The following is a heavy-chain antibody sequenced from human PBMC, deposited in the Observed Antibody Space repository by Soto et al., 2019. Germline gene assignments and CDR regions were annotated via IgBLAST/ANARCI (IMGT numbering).Heavy chain of an antibody. V-gene: IGHV4-30-4*01. CDR3: ARVPVTTIAARPGYYYYGMDV. CDR2: IYYSGST. Sequence: SETLSLTCTVSGGSISSGDYYWSWIRQPPGKGLEWIGYIYYSGSTYYNPSLKSRVTISVDTSENQFSLKLSSVTAADTAVYYCARVPVTTIAARPGYYYYGMDVWGQGTTVTVSS. CDR1: GGSISSGDYY. J-gene: IGHJ6*02. D-gene: IGHD6-6*01.